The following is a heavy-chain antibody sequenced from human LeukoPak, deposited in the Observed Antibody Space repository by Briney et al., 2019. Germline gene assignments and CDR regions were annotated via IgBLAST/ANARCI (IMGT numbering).Heavy chain of an antibody. D-gene: IGHD3-10*01. V-gene: IGHV3-66*02. CDR2: IYSGGST. Sequence: TGGSLRLSCAASGFTVSSNYMSWVRQAPGKWLEWVSVIYSGGSTYYADSVKGRFTISRDNSKNTLYLQMNSLRAEDTAVYYCASARGSGYQSHYYYYMDVWGKGTTVTVSS. J-gene: IGHJ6*03. CDR1: GFTVSSNY. CDR3: ASARGSGYQSHYYYYMDV.